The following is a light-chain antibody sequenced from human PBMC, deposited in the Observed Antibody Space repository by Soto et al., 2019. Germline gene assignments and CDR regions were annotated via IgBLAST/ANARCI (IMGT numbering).Light chain of an antibody. V-gene: IGLV2-14*03. CDR3: NSYTRRETYV. CDR1: TSDVGAYNY. CDR2: DVS. J-gene: IGLJ1*01. Sequence: QSVLTQPASVSGSPGQSITISCTVSTSDVGAYNYVSWYQHLPGKAPELVIYDVSNRPSGVSNRFSGSKSGNTASLTISGLQAEDEAEYYCNSYTRRETYVCGTGTKV.